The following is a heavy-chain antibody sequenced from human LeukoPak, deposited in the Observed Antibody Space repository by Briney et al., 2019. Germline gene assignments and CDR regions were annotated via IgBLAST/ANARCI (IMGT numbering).Heavy chain of an antibody. CDR1: GFTFSSYG. D-gene: IGHD6-19*01. V-gene: IGHV3-21*01. CDR3: AHGGAVAGLRY. Sequence: GGTLRLSCAASGFTFSSYGMSWVRQAPGKGLEWVSSISSSSSYIYYADSVKGRFTISRDNAKNSLYLQMNSLRAEDTAVYYCAHGGAVAGLRYWGQGTLVTVSS. CDR2: ISSSSSYI. J-gene: IGHJ4*02.